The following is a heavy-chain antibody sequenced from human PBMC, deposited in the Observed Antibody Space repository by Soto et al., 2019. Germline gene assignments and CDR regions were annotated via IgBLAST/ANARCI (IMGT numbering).Heavy chain of an antibody. CDR2: IIPIFGTA. CDR3: ATPFPLLVVAALYYSYGMDV. CDR1: GGTFSSYA. V-gene: IGHV1-69*12. D-gene: IGHD2-15*01. J-gene: IGHJ6*02. Sequence: QVQLVQSGAEVKKPGSSVKVSCKASGGTFSSYALSWVRQAPGQELEWMGGIIPIFGTANYAQKFQGRVTITADESTSTAYMELSSLRSEDTAVYYCATPFPLLVVAALYYSYGMDVWGQGTTVTVSS.